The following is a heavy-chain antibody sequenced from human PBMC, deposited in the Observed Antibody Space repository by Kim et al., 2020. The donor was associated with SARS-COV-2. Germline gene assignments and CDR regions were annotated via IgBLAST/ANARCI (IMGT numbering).Heavy chain of an antibody. Sequence: GGSLRLSCAASGFTFSSYGMHWVRQAPGKGLEWVAVIWYDGSNKYYADSVKGRFTISRDNSKNTLYLQMNSLRAEDTAVYYCARRGLVLWFGELSHMDVWGQGTTVTVSS. CDR1: GFTFSSYG. J-gene: IGHJ6*02. D-gene: IGHD3-10*01. CDR3: ARRGLVLWFGELSHMDV. V-gene: IGHV3-33*01. CDR2: IWYDGSNK.